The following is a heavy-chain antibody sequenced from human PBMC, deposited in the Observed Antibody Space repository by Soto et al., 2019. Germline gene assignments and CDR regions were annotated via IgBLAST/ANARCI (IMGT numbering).Heavy chain of an antibody. J-gene: IGHJ6*04. CDR3: TRRDDILTGYYHVSLTMDV. CDR2: IRSKANSYAT. D-gene: IGHD3-9*01. Sequence: GGSLRLSCAASGFTFSGSAMHWVRQASGKGLEWVGRIRSKANSYATAYAASVKGRFTISRDDSKNTAYLQMNSLKTEDTAVYYCTRRDDILTGYYHVSLTMDVWGKGTTVTVSS. CDR1: GFTFSGSA. V-gene: IGHV3-73*01.